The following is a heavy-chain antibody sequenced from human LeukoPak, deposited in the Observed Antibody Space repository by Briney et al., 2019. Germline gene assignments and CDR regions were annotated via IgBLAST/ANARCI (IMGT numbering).Heavy chain of an antibody. J-gene: IGHJ4*02. V-gene: IGHV1-18*01. CDR3: ARESAAGYYDSSGYYFSYFDS. Sequence: ASVKVSCKASGYTFINHGINWVRQAPGQGLEWMGWISAYNGNTSYAQNLQGRVTMTTDTSTSTAYMELRSLRSDDTAVYYCARESAAGYYDSSGYYFSYFDSWGQGTLVTVSS. CDR1: GYTFINHG. D-gene: IGHD3-22*01. CDR2: ISAYNGNT.